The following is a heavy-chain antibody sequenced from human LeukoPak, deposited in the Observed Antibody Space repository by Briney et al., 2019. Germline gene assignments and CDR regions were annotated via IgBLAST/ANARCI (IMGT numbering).Heavy chain of an antibody. D-gene: IGHD6-6*01. V-gene: IGHV3-30*02. CDR3: AKDRYSSSSVDSY. Sequence: GGSLRLSCVASGFTFSSYGMHWVRQAPGKGLEWVAFIRYDGSTEYYADSVKGRFTISRDNSKNTLYLQMNSLRGEDTAVYFCAKDRYSSSSVDSYWGQGILVTVSS. J-gene: IGHJ4*02. CDR2: IRYDGSTE. CDR1: GFTFSSYG.